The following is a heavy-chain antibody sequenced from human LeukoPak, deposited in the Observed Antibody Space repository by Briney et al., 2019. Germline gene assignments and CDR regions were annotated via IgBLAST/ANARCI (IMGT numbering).Heavy chain of an antibody. D-gene: IGHD3-10*01. CDR1: GGSISSSSYY. J-gene: IGHJ4*02. CDR2: IYYSGST. CDR3: ARVGVWMSSGSYEDY. Sequence: SETLSLTCTVSGGSISSSSYYWGWIRQPPGKGLEWNGYIYYSGSTNYNPSLKSRVTISVDTSKNQFSLKLSSVTAADTAVYYCARVGVWMSSGSYEDYWGQGTLVTVSS. V-gene: IGHV4-61*05.